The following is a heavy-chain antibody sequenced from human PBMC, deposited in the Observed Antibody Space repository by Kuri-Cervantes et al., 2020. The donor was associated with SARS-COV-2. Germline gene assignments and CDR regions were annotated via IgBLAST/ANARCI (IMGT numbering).Heavy chain of an antibody. D-gene: IGHD6-19*01. J-gene: IGHJ4*02. V-gene: IGHV1-2*06. CDR1: GYTFTGYY. CDR3: ARDVGGGSSGVFDY. Sequence: ASVKVSCKASGYTFTGYYMHWVRQAPGQGLEWMGRINPNSGGTNYAQKFQGRVTMTRDTSISTAYMEPSRLRSDDTAVYYCARDVGGGSSGVFDYWGQGTLVTVSS. CDR2: INPNSGGT.